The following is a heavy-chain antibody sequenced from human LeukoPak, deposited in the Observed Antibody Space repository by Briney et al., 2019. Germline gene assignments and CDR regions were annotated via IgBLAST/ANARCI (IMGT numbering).Heavy chain of an antibody. Sequence: SETLSLTCAVSGYSISSGYYWGWIRQPPGKGLEWIGSIYHSGNTYYNPSLKSRVTISVDTSKNQFSLKLSSVTAADTAVYYCASLNYPHYFDYWGQGTLVTVSS. J-gene: IGHJ4*02. D-gene: IGHD4-11*01. CDR1: GYSISSGYY. V-gene: IGHV4-38-2*01. CDR3: ASLNYPHYFDY. CDR2: IYHSGNT.